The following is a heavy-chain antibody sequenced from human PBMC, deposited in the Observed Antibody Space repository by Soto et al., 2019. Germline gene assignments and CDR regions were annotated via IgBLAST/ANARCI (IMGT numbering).Heavy chain of an antibody. Sequence: EVQLVESGGGLVQPGGSLRLSCAAFGFRFSIYSMNWVRQAPGKGLEWSAYITGDTNRIKYADSVKGRFTISRDNAKNSVYLQMNSLRDEDTAVYYCARSVEGHFDYWGQGTVVTVSS. CDR1: GFRFSIYS. D-gene: IGHD6-19*01. CDR3: ARSVEGHFDY. CDR2: ITGDTNRI. J-gene: IGHJ4*02. V-gene: IGHV3-48*02.